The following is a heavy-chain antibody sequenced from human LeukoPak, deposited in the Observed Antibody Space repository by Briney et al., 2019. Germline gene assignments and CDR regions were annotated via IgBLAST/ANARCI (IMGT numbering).Heavy chain of an antibody. CDR2: ISGSGGST. D-gene: IGHD2/OR15-2a*01. CDR3: AKVLNIYHYYGMDV. V-gene: IGHV3-23*01. CDR1: GFTFTSYA. Sequence: GGSLRLSCADSGFTFTSYAMTWVRQAPGRGLEWVSGISGSGGSTDYADSVRGRFTISRDKSKNTLFLQMNSLRAEDTAVYYCAKVLNIYHYYGMDVWGQGTTVTVSS. J-gene: IGHJ6*02.